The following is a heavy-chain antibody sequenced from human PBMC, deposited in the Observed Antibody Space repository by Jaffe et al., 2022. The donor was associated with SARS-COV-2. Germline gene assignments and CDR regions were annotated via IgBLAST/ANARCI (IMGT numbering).Heavy chain of an antibody. Sequence: QGQLVESGGGVVQPGRSLRLSCVASGLTFSNYGMHWVRQAPGKGLEWMAALSYDGDNKYYADSVEGRFTIARDNSKNTLYLQMNSLTVEDTALYYCAGGRWDFWSRDPNPYYYYGLDVWGQGTTVTVSS. V-gene: IGHV3-30*03. CDR1: GLTFSNYG. D-gene: IGHD3-3*01. J-gene: IGHJ6*02. CDR2: LSYDGDNK. CDR3: AGGRWDFWSRDPNPYYYYGLDV.